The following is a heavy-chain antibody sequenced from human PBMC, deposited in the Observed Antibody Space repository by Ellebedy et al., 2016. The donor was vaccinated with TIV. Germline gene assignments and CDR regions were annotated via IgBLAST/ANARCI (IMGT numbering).Heavy chain of an antibody. D-gene: IGHD3-10*01. V-gene: IGHV1-69*13. Sequence: SVKVSCKASGDTLGGTFSSYAISWVRQATGQGLEWTGGIIPIFGTANYAQKFQGRVKITADGSTSTAHMELSSLRSDDTAVYYCARRAYRGLIDYWGQGTLVTVSS. CDR1: GDTLGGTFSSYA. CDR3: ARRAYRGLIDY. CDR2: IIPIFGTA. J-gene: IGHJ4*02.